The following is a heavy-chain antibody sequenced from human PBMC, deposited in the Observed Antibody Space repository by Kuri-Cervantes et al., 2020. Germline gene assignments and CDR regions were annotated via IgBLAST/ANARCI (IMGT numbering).Heavy chain of an antibody. CDR1: GGTFSSYT. V-gene: IGHV1-69*13. J-gene: IGHJ4*02. CDR2: IIPIFGTA. Sequence: SVKVSCKASGGTFSSYTISWVRQAPGQGLEWMGRIIPIFGTANYAQKFQGRVTITADESTSTAYMELSSLRSEDTAVYYCARDLHIAAAGGDYWGQGTLVTVSS. D-gene: IGHD6-13*01. CDR3: ARDLHIAAAGGDY.